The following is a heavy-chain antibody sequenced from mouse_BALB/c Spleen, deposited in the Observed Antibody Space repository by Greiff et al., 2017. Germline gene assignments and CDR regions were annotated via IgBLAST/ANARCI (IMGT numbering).Heavy chain of an antibody. CDR1: GYTFTDYA. Sequence: QVQLQQSGAELVRPGVSVKISCKGSGYTFTDYAMHWVKQSHAKSLEWIGVISTYYGDASYNQKFKGKATMTVDKSSSTAYMELARLTSEDSAIYYCARRDYDGGAWFAYWGQGTLVTVSA. V-gene: IGHV1S137*01. CDR3: ARRDYDGGAWFAY. CDR2: ISTYYGDA. D-gene: IGHD2-4*01. J-gene: IGHJ3*01.